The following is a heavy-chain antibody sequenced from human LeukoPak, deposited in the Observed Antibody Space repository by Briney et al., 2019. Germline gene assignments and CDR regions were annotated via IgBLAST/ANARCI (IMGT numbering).Heavy chain of an antibody. CDR3: ALECSSTSCYPYYFDY. CDR2: IYYSGST. V-gene: IGHV4-39*01. CDR1: GGSISSSSYY. J-gene: IGHJ4*02. Sequence: PSETLSLTCTVSGGSISSSSYYWGWIRQPPGKGLEWIGRIYYSGSTYYNPSLKSRVTISVDTSKNQFSLKLSSVTAADTAVYYCALECSSTSCYPYYFDYWGQGTLVTVSS. D-gene: IGHD2-2*01.